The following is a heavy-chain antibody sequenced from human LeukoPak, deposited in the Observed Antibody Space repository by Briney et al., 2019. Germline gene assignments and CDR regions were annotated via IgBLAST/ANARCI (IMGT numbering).Heavy chain of an antibody. Sequence: VASVKVSCKASGYTFTGYYMHWVRQAPGQGLEWMGWINPNSGGTNYAQKFQGRVTMTRDTSISTAYMELSRLRSDDTAVYYCARAGIVVVRNWFDPSGQGTLVTVSS. CDR1: GYTFTGYY. D-gene: IGHD2-2*01. CDR2: INPNSGGT. V-gene: IGHV1-2*02. J-gene: IGHJ5*02. CDR3: ARAGIVVVRNWFDP.